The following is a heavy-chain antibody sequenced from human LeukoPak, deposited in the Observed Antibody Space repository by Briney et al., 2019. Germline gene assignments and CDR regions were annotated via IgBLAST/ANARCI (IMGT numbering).Heavy chain of an antibody. CDR1: GFTFSSYG. CDR3: AKVDSGSFDY. CDR2: ISYDGSNK. V-gene: IGHV3-30*18. D-gene: IGHD1-26*01. Sequence: GGSLRLSCAASGFTFSSYGMHWVRQAPGKGLEWVAVISYDGSNKYYADSVKGRYTISRDNSKNTLYLQMNSLRAEDTAVYYCAKVDSGSFDYWGQGTLVAVSS. J-gene: IGHJ4*02.